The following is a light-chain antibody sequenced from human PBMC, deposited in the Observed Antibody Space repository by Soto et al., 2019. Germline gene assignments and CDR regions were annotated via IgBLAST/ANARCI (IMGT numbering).Light chain of an antibody. CDR1: QGLVYSDGNIY. Sequence: EVVMTQSPLSLPVTLGQPASISCKSTQGLVYSDGNIYLTWFHQRPGQSPRRLIHKISDRDSGVPDRFSGSGSGTDFTLEISRVEAEDVGIYYCMQGTHWPFTFGQGTKLEIK. J-gene: IGKJ2*01. CDR2: KIS. CDR3: MQGTHWPFT. V-gene: IGKV2-30*01.